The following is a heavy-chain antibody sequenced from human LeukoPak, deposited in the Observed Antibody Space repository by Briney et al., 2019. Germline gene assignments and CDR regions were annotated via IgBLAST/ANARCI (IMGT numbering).Heavy chain of an antibody. D-gene: IGHD6-19*01. V-gene: IGHV3-30*02. Sequence: GGSLRLSCAASGFTFSSYGMHWVRQAPGKGLEWVVFIRYDGSNKYYADSVKGRFTISRDNSKNTLYLQMNSLRAEDTAVYYCAKDLIAVAGPTGDYWGQGTLVTVSS. CDR1: GFTFSSYG. CDR3: AKDLIAVAGPTGDY. J-gene: IGHJ4*02. CDR2: IRYDGSNK.